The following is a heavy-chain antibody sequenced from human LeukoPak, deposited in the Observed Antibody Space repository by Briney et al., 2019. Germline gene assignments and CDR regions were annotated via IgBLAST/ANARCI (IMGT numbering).Heavy chain of an antibody. CDR1: GFTFSGYG. D-gene: IGHD3-22*01. J-gene: IGHJ4*02. CDR3: AKDWGAYYYDSSGRIFDY. V-gene: IGHV3-30*02. Sequence: PGGSLRLSCAASGFTFSGYGMHWVRQAPGKGLEWVAFIQYDGSNKYYADSVKGRFTISRDNSKNTLYLQMNSLRTEDTAVYYCAKDWGAYYYDSSGRIFDYWGQGTLVTVSS. CDR2: IQYDGSNK.